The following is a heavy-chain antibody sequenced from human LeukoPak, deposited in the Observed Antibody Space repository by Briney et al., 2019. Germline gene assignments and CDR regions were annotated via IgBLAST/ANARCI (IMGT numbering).Heavy chain of an antibody. J-gene: IGHJ3*02. CDR1: GFTFSDYY. CDR2: IRSSGNNK. Sequence: GGSLRLSCAASGFTFSDYYMSWIRQAPGKGLEWISYIRSSGNNKYYADSVKGRFTISRDNAKNLLHLEMNSLRVEDTAVYYRARKPTDFRGDAFDIWGQGTMVTVSS. D-gene: IGHD1-1*01. CDR3: ARKPTDFRGDAFDI. V-gene: IGHV3-11*01.